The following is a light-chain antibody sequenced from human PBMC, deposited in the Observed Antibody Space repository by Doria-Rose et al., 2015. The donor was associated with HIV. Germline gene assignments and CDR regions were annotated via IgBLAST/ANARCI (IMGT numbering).Light chain of an antibody. CDR2: DAS. J-gene: IGKJ3*01. CDR3: QQRSNWPPIFT. Sequence: SPATLSLSPGERATLSCRASQSVSSNLARYQQKPGQAPRLLIYDASNRATGIPARFSGSGSGTDFTLTISSLEPEDFAVYFCQQRSNWPPIFTFGPGTKVDI. V-gene: IGKV3-11*01. CDR1: QSVSSN.